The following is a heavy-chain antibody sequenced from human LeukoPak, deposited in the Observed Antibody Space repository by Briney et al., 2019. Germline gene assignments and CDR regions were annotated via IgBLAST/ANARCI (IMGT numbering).Heavy chain of an antibody. CDR3: ARDLRLGDYGAT. D-gene: IGHD4-17*01. V-gene: IGHV1-2*02. CDR2: INPRSGDT. J-gene: IGHJ4*02. Sequence: ASVKVSCKGSGYTFTGYYMHWVRQAPGQGLEWMGWINPRSGDTNYAQKFQGRVTMTRDTAIGTAYMELRRLKSDDTAVYYCARDLRLGDYGATWRQGTLVTVSS. CDR1: GYTFTGYY.